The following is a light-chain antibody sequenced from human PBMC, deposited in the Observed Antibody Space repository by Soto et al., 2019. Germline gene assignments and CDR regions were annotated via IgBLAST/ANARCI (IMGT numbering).Light chain of an antibody. CDR1: QDISNY. Sequence: DLQMTQSPSSLSASVGDRVTITCQASQDISNYLNWYQQKPGKAPKLLIYDASNLETGVPSRFSASGSGTDFTFTISSLQPEDIATYYCQQYDNLPITFGQGTRLEIK. V-gene: IGKV1-33*01. CDR3: QQYDNLPIT. J-gene: IGKJ5*01. CDR2: DAS.